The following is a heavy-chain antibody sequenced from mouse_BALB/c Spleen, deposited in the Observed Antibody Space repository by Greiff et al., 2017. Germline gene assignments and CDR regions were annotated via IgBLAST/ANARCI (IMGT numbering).Heavy chain of an antibody. D-gene: IGHD1-1*01. Sequence: VQLQQSGAELMKPGASVKISCKATGYTFSSYWIEWVKQRPGHGLEWIGEILPGSGSTNYNEKFKGKATFTADTSSNTAYMQLSSLTSEDSAVYYCARRITTVVGAMDYWGQGTSVTVSS. J-gene: IGHJ4*01. CDR3: ARRITTVVGAMDY. V-gene: IGHV1-9*01. CDR1: GYTFSSYW. CDR2: ILPGSGST.